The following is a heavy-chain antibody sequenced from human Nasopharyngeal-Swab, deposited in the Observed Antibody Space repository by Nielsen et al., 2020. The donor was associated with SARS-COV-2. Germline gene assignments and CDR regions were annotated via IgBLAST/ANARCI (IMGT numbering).Heavy chain of an antibody. CDR1: GYTFTSYG. Sequence: ASVKVSCKASGYTFTSYGINWVRQATGQGLEWMGWMNPNSGNTGYAQKFQGRVTMTRNTSISTAYMELSSLRSEDTAVYYCASTRRAVAGDATFDYWGQGTLVTVSS. D-gene: IGHD6-19*01. V-gene: IGHV1-8*02. CDR2: MNPNSGNT. CDR3: ASTRRAVAGDATFDY. J-gene: IGHJ4*02.